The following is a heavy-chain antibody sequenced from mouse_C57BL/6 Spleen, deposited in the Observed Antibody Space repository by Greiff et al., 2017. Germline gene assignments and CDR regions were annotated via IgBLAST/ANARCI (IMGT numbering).Heavy chain of an antibody. D-gene: IGHD2-2*01. J-gene: IGHJ3*01. CDR3: ARTYGYDGPWFAY. V-gene: IGHV5-16*01. CDR1: GFTFSDYY. Sequence: EVHLVESEGGLVQPGSSMKLSCTASGFTFSDYYMAWVRQVPEKGLEWVANINYDGSSTYYLDSLKSRFIISRDNAKNILYLQMSSLKSDDTATYYCARTYGYDGPWFAYWGQGTLVTVSA. CDR2: INYDGSST.